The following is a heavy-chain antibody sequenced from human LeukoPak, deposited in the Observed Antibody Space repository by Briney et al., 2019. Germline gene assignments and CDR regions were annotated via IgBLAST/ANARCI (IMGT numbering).Heavy chain of an antibody. J-gene: IGHJ2*01. D-gene: IGHD3-9*01. CDR3: AHVRWLTSYYYFDL. V-gene: IGHV2-5*02. CDR1: GFSLSTYGVG. Sequence: VSGPTLVKPTQTLTLTCTFSGFSLSTYGVGVGWIRQPPGKALEWLALIYWDDDKRYSPSLKSRLTITKDTSKNQVVLTMTNVDPVDTATYYCAHVRWLTSYYYFDLWGRGTLVTVSS. CDR2: IYWDDDK.